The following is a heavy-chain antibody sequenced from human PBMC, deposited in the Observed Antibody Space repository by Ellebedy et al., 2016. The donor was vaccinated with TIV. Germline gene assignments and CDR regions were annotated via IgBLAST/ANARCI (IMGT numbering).Heavy chain of an antibody. CDR1: GGSISSHY. Sequence: MPSETLSLTCTVSGGSISSHYWSWIPQPPGKGLEWIGDLYHSGSTNFNPSLKSRVTISLDKSKNQFSLKLSPVTAADTAVYYCARSHYDIWTGPCGFDVWGQGTLVTVSS. J-gene: IGHJ4*02. V-gene: IGHV4-59*11. CDR3: ARSHYDIWTGPCGFDV. CDR2: LYHSGST. D-gene: IGHD3-9*01.